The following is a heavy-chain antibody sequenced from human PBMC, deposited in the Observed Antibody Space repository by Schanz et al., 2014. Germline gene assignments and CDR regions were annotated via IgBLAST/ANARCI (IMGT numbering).Heavy chain of an antibody. J-gene: IGHJ3*02. CDR2: IIPILDKT. CDR1: GYTFTSYY. D-gene: IGHD3-3*01. CDR3: VTEKRMESGTWAKAFDI. V-gene: IGHV1-46*01. Sequence: QVQLVQSGAEVKKPGASVKVSCKASGYTFTSYYMHWVRQAPGQGLEWMGRIIPILDKTNYAQKFQGRVTMTADKSTSTAYMELSSLRSEDTAVYYCVTEKRMESGTWAKAFDIWGQGTWVTVSS.